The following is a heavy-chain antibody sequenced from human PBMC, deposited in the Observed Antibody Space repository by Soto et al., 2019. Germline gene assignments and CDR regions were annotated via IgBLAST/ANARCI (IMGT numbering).Heavy chain of an antibody. CDR3: ARHNKDSRINKGRLDP. CDR2: LNPNSGNT. D-gene: IGHD6-13*01. CDR1: GYMFSTYY. J-gene: IGHJ5*02. Sequence: QVQLVQSGAEVKKPGASVKVSCKASGYMFSTYYINWVRQAPGQGLEWMGWLNPNSGNTGYAQKFQGRVTMSSNTTIDTAYLDSSSLGTGDTSVQKLARHNKDSRINKGRLDPWGQGTLVTVSS. V-gene: IGHV1-8*01.